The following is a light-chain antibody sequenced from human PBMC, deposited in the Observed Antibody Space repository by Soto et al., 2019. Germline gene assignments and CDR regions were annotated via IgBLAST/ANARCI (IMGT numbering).Light chain of an antibody. CDR1: SSDVGTYNL. Sequence: QSALTQPASVSGSPGQSITISCTGTSSDVGTYNLVSWYQQCPGKAPKLMIYEGSKRPSGVSNRFSGSKSGNTASLTISGLQDEDEADYYCCSYAGSSTHVVFGGGTKVTVL. CDR2: EGS. J-gene: IGLJ2*01. V-gene: IGLV2-23*01. CDR3: CSYAGSSTHVV.